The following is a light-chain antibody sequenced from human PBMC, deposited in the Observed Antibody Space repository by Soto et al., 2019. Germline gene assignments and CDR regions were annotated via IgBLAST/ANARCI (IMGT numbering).Light chain of an antibody. CDR3: QSYDNTLGTLV. J-gene: IGLJ2*01. CDR1: SSNLGAPRD. CDR2: SNN. Sequence: QLVLPQPPSVSGAPGQKVTISCTGSSSNLGAPRDVHWYQQHPGAAPRLLIFSNNNRPPGVPDRFSGSKSATSASLAITGLPADYEGNYYCQSYDNTLGTLVFGGGTKLTVL. V-gene: IGLV1-40*01.